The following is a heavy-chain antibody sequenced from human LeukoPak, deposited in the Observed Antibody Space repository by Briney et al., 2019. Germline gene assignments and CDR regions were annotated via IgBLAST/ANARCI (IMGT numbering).Heavy chain of an antibody. Sequence: GASVKVSCKASGGTFSSYAISWVRQAPGQGLEWMGGIIPIFGTANYAQKLQGRVTMTTDTSTSTAYMELRSLRSDDTAVYYCARSGAARPPRVHDYWGQGTLVTVSS. V-gene: IGHV1-69*05. D-gene: IGHD6-6*01. CDR3: ARSGAARPPRVHDY. J-gene: IGHJ4*02. CDR1: GGTFSSYA. CDR2: IIPIFGTA.